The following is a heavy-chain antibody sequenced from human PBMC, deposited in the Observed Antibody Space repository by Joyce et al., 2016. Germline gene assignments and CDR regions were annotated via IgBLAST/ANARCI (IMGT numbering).Heavy chain of an antibody. CDR1: GFTFSSDG. CDR3: AKDEQIYSSAWYIFDY. J-gene: IGHJ4*02. CDR2: ISYDGSNK. D-gene: IGHD6-19*01. Sequence: QVQLVESGGGVVQPGRSLRLSCAASGFTFSSDGIHWVRQAPCKGLEWVAVISYDGSNKYYGDSVKGRFTISRDNSKNTLYLQMNSLKTEDTAVYYCAKDEQIYSSAWYIFDYWGQGTLVTVSS. V-gene: IGHV3-30*18.